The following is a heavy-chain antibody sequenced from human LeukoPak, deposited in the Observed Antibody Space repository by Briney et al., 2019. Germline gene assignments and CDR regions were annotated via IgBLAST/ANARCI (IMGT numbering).Heavy chain of an antibody. CDR2: ISYDGSNK. V-gene: IGHV3-30-3*01. Sequence: PGRSLRLSCAASGFTFSSYAMHWVRRAPGKGLEWVAVISYDGSNKYYADSVKGRFTISRDNSKNTLYLQMNSLRAEDTAVYYCARLGAVAPNYWGQGTLVTVSS. D-gene: IGHD6-19*01. J-gene: IGHJ4*02. CDR3: ARLGAVAPNY. CDR1: GFTFSSYA.